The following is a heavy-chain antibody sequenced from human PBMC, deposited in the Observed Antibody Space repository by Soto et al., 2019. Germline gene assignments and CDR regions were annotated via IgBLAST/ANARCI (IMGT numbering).Heavy chain of an antibody. V-gene: IGHV3-30-3*01. Sequence: PGGSLRLSCAASGFTFSSYDMHWVRQAPGKGLEWVAVISYDGSNKYYADSVKGRFTISRDNSKNTLYLQMNSLRAEDTAVYYCAIDGGILGLLWFAPFAYWGQGTLVTVSS. D-gene: IGHD3-10*01. CDR3: AIDGGILGLLWFAPFAY. J-gene: IGHJ4*02. CDR2: ISYDGSNK. CDR1: GFTFSSYD.